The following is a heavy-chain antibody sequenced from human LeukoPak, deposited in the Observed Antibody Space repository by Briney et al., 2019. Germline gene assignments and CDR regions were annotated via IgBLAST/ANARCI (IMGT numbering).Heavy chain of an antibody. CDR1: GFTFSSYS. Sequence: GGSLRLSCAASGFTFSSYSMDWVRQAPGKGLVWVSRINSDGSSTSYADSVKGRFTISRDNAKNTLYLQMNSLRAEDTAVYYCARVGPYCSGGSCYDYWGQGTLVTVSS. J-gene: IGHJ4*02. CDR2: INSDGSST. D-gene: IGHD2-15*01. V-gene: IGHV3-74*01. CDR3: ARVGPYCSGGSCYDY.